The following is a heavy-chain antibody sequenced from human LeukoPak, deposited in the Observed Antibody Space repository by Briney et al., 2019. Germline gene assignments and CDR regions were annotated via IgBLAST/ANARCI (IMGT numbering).Heavy chain of an antibody. CDR2: ISAYNGNT. J-gene: IGHJ4*02. CDR1: GYTFTSYG. CDR3: ASDLYYDILTGYYTDY. Sequence: GASVKVPCKASGYTFTSYGISWVRQAPGQGLEWMGWISAYNGNTNYAQKLQGRVTMTTDTSTSTAYMELRSLRSDDAAVYYCASDLYYDILTGYYTDYWGQGTLVTVSS. V-gene: IGHV1-18*01. D-gene: IGHD3-9*01.